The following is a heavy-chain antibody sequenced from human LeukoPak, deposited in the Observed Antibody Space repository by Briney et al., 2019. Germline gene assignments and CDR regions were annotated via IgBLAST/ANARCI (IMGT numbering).Heavy chain of an antibody. CDR1: GFTFSIYW. V-gene: IGHV3-7*04. CDR2: IKEDGGEK. D-gene: IGHD2-2*01. J-gene: IGHJ6*02. Sequence: GGSLRLSCAASGFTFSIYWMTWVRQAPGKGLEWVANIKEDGGEKYYVDSVKGGITISRDNGKNSLYLQMNSLRAEDTAVYYCARDVTPLYSNSRKVNYGMDVWGHGTSVTVSS. CDR3: ARDVTPLYSNSRKVNYGMDV.